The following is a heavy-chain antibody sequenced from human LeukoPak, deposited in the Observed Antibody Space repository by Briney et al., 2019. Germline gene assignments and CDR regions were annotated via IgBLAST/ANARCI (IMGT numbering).Heavy chain of an antibody. CDR3: ARDHRRGYSYGYEN. CDR1: GGSFSGYY. D-gene: IGHD5-18*01. J-gene: IGHJ4*02. V-gene: IGHV4-34*01. CDR2: INHSGST. Sequence: SETLSLTCAVYGGSFSGYYWSWIRQPPGKGLEWIGEINHSGSTNYNPSLKSRVTISVDTSKNQFSLKLSSVTAADTAVYYCARDHRRGYSYGYENWGQGTLVTVSS.